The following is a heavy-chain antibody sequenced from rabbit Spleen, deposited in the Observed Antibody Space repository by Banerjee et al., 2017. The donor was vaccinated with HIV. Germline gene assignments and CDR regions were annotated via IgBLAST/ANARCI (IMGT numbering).Heavy chain of an antibody. CDR2: IDPVFGIT. CDR3: ARDLTDVIGWNFGW. CDR1: GFTLSSYY. Sequence: QLKESGGGLVQPGGSLKLSCKASGFTLSSYYMNWVRQAPGKGLEWIGYIDPVFGITYYANWVNGRVSISRENAQNTVFLQMTSLTAADTATYFCARDLTDVIGWNFGWWGPGTLVTVS. D-gene: IGHD1-1*01. J-gene: IGHJ4*01. V-gene: IGHV1S7*01.